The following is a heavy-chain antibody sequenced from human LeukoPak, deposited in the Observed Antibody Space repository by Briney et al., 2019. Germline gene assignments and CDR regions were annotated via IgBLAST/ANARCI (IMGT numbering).Heavy chain of an antibody. CDR2: IYYSGST. D-gene: IGHD4-17*01. CDR3: ARDGFDYGEPFDY. J-gene: IGHJ4*02. CDR1: GGSISSYY. Sequence: PSETLSLTCTVSGGSISSYYWSWIRQPPGKGLEWIGYIYYSGSTNYNPSLKSRVTISVDTSKNQFSLKLSSVTAADTAVYYCARDGFDYGEPFDYWGQGTLVTVSS. V-gene: IGHV4-59*12.